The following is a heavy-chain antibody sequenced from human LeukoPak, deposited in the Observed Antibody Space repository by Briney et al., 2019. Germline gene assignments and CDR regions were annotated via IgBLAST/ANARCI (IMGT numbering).Heavy chain of an antibody. V-gene: IGHV4-4*02. J-gene: IGHJ4*02. CDR3: GKTDIYFNPIDY. D-gene: IGHD3-9*01. Sequence: SETLSLTCAVSGVSISSSEWWIWVRQPPGQGLEWIGEIHRAGRTRYNPSLKSRVTISMDYSKNQFSLKLTSVTAADTAIYYCGKTDIYFNPIDYWGPGSLVIVSS. CDR2: IHRAGRT. CDR1: GVSISSSEW.